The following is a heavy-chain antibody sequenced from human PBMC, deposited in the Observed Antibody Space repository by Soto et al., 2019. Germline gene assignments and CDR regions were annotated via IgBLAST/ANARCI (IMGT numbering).Heavy chain of an antibody. CDR2: INAGNGNT. V-gene: IGHV1-3*01. J-gene: IGHJ5*02. CDR1: GYTFTSYA. D-gene: IGHD5-18*01. CDR3: ARDLRRIQLWLTLRGGLFDP. Sequence: QVQLVQSGAEVKKPGASVKVSCKASGYTFTSYAMHWVRQAPGQRLEWMGWINAGNGNTKYSQKFQGRVTITRDTSASTAYMELSSLRSEDTAVYYCARDLRRIQLWLTLRGGLFDPWGQGTLVTVSS.